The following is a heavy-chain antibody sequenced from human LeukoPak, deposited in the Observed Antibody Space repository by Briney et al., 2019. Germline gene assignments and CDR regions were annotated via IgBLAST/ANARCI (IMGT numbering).Heavy chain of an antibody. Sequence: SVKVSCKASGFTFTSSAMQWVRQARGQRLEWIGWIVVGSGNTNYVQKFQERVTITRDMSTSTAYMELSSLRSEDTAVYYCAASAAAGTRHFDYWGQGTLVTVSS. CDR2: IVVGSGNT. J-gene: IGHJ4*02. CDR3: AASAAAGTRHFDY. CDR1: GFTFTSSA. V-gene: IGHV1-58*02. D-gene: IGHD6-13*01.